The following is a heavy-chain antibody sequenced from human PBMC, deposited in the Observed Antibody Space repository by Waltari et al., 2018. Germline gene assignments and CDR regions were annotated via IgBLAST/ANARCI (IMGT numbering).Heavy chain of an antibody. CDR3: ARGGGYSGYDLDY. CDR2: LWYDGSNK. V-gene: IGHV3-33*01. J-gene: IGHJ4*02. CDR1: GFTFSSYG. Sequence: QVQLVESGGGVVQPGRSLRLSCAASGFTFSSYGMHWVRQAPGKGLEWVAGLWYDGSNKYYADSVKGRFTISRDNSKNTLYLQMNSLRAEDTAVYYCARGGGYSGYDLDYWGQGTLVTVSS. D-gene: IGHD5-12*01.